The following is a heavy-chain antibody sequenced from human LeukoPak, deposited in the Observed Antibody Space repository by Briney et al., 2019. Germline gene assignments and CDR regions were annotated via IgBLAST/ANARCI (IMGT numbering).Heavy chain of an antibody. CDR2: IWYDGSNK. V-gene: IGHV3-33*06. CDR3: AKPGYGDYFDY. CDR1: GLTFSSYG. J-gene: IGHJ4*02. D-gene: IGHD4-17*01. Sequence: GGSLRLSCAASGLTFSSYGMHWVRQAPGKGLEWVAVIWYDGSNKYYADSVKGRFTISRDNSKNTLYLQMNSLRAEDTAVYYCAKPGYGDYFDYWGQGTLVTVSS.